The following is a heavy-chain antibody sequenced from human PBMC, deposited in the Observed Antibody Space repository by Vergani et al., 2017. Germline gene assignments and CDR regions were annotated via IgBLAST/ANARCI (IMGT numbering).Heavy chain of an antibody. CDR1: GFTFSSSG. Sequence: VQLVESGGGLVQPGGSLRLSCAASGFTFSSSGMNWVRQAPGKGLEWVSYISSSRSTIYYVDSVKGRFTISRDNAKNSLYLQMNSLRAEDTAVYYCARAAYFYDSSVDYALIDYWGQGTLVTVSS. V-gene: IGHV3-48*01. CDR3: ARAAYFYDSSVDYALIDY. J-gene: IGHJ4*02. CDR2: ISSSRSTI. D-gene: IGHD3-22*01.